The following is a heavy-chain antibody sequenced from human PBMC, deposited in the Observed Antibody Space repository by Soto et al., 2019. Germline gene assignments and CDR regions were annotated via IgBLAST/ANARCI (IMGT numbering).Heavy chain of an antibody. CDR3: ARERITVAALDY. J-gene: IGHJ4*02. V-gene: IGHV3-74*01. CDR2: IKSDGSTT. D-gene: IGHD6-19*01. Sequence: EVQLVESGGGLVQPGGSLRISCAASGFTFSDYWMHWVRQAPGKGLVWVSRIKSDGSTTDYADSVKGRVTICRDDAKKTLVLQMNSLKVEDTAVYYCARERITVAALDYWGQGTLVTVSS. CDR1: GFTFSDYW.